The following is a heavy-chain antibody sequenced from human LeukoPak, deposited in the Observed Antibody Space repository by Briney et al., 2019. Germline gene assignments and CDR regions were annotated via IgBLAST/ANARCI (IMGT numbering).Heavy chain of an antibody. CDR2: ISYSGST. J-gene: IGHJ6*03. CDR1: GGSISSYY. D-gene: IGHD3-10*01. Sequence: PSETLSLTCTVSGGSISSYYWSWIRQPPGKGLEWIGYISYSGSTNYNPSLKSRVTISIDTSKNQFSPKLSSVTAADTAVYYCARLVGFGELNTYYMDVWGKGTTVTVSS. V-gene: IGHV4-59*01. CDR3: ARLVGFGELNTYYMDV.